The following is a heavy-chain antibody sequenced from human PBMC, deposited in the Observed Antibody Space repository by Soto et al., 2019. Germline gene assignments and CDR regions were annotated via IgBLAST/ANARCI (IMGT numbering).Heavy chain of an antibody. CDR3: AKTPRQWLVYFDY. Sequence: EVQLLESGGGLVQPGGSLRLSCAASGLTFSNYAIAWVRQAPGKGLEWVSGISGSGGTTYYADSVKGRFTISRDNSKDTLHLQMNSLRAEDTAVYYCAKTPRQWLVYFDYWGPGALVTVSS. D-gene: IGHD6-19*01. CDR1: GLTFSNYA. J-gene: IGHJ4*02. V-gene: IGHV3-23*01. CDR2: ISGSGGTT.